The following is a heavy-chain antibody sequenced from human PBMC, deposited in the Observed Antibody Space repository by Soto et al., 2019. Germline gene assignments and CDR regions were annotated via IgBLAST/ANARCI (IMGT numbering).Heavy chain of an antibody. CDR1: GGSTSSGGYY. CDR3: ARDAALKWFDP. CDR2: VYYSGST. Sequence: SETLSLTCPVSGGSTSSGGYYWSWIRQYPGKGLEWIGFVYYSGSTYYNPSLKSRVIISVDTSKKQFSLKLSSVTAADTAVYYCARDAALKWFDPWGQGTLVTVSS. J-gene: IGHJ5*02. V-gene: IGHV4-31*03. D-gene: IGHD2-15*01.